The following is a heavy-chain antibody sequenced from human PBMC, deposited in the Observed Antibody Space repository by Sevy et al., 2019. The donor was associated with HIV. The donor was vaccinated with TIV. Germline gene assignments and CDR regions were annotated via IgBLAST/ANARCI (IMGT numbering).Heavy chain of an antibody. CDR1: GGSNNNYY. CDR2: IYHTGST. J-gene: IGHJ5*02. V-gene: IGHV4-59*13. CDR3: AASDYDFLTGSGGWFDP. D-gene: IGHD3-9*01. Sequence: SETLSLTCSLSGGSNNNYYWSWIRQPPGKGLEWIGYIYHTGSTNYNPSFKSRVIISIDKSNNQFSLKMSTLTAADTAVYYCAASDYDFLTGSGGWFDPWGRGTLVTVSS.